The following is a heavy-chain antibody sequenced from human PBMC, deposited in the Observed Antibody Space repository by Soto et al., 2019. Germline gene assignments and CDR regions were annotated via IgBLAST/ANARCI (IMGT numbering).Heavy chain of an antibody. CDR3: ARVVVRVAGRVGWFDP. CDR2: IYHSGST. Sequence: SETLSLTCAVSGGSISSSNWWSWVRQPPGKGLEWIGEIYHSGSTNYNPSLKSRVTISVDKSKNQFSLKLSSVTAADTAVYYCARVVVRVAGRVGWFDPWGKGTLVTVSS. V-gene: IGHV4-4*02. J-gene: IGHJ5*02. CDR1: GGSISSSNW. D-gene: IGHD6-19*01.